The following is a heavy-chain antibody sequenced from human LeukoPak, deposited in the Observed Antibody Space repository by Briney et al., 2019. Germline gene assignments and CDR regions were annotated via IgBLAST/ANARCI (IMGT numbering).Heavy chain of an antibody. D-gene: IGHD3-10*01. CDR1: GYSISSGYY. J-gene: IGHJ4*02. CDR3: ARDYGSGRLLD. CDR2: INHSGST. Sequence: PSETLSLTCTVSGYSISSGYYWGWIRQPPGKGLEWIGEINHSGSTNYNPSLKSRVTISVDTSKNQFSLKLSSVTAADTAVYYCARDYGSGRLLDWGQGTLVTVSS. V-gene: IGHV4-38-2*02.